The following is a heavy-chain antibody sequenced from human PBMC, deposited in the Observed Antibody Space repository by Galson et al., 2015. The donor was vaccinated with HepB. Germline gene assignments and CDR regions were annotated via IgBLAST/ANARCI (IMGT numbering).Heavy chain of an antibody. D-gene: IGHD4-17*01. V-gene: IGHV1-69*13. J-gene: IGHJ6*02. CDR2: IIPIFGTA. Sequence: SVKVSCKASGGTFSSYAISWVRQAPGQGLEWMGGIIPIFGTANYAQKFQGRVTITADESTSTAYMELSSLRSEDTAVYYCARTRESTVTTLYYGMDVWGQGTTVTVSS. CDR3: ARTRESTVTTLYYGMDV. CDR1: GGTFSSYA.